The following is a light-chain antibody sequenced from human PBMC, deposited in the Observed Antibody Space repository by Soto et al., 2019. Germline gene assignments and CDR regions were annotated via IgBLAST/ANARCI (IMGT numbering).Light chain of an antibody. V-gene: IGLV1-47*01. CDR1: SSNIGSNY. J-gene: IGLJ3*02. Sequence: QSVLTQPPSASGTPGQRVTISCSGSSSNIGSNYVYWYQQLPGPAPKLLIYRNNQRPSGVPDRVSCSKSGTSASLAISGLRSEDEDDYYCSAWDDSLSGVVFGGGTKLTVL. CDR2: RNN. CDR3: SAWDDSLSGVV.